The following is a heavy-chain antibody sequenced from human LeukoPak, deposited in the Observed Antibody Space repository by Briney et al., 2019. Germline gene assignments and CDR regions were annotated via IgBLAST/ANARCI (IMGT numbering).Heavy chain of an antibody. V-gene: IGHV1-69*13. J-gene: IGHJ6*03. CDR2: IIPIFGTA. CDR3: ARDNPPGVGPMDV. Sequence: SVRVSCKASGGTFSSYAISWVRQAPGQGLEWMGGIIPIFGTANYAQKFQGRVTITADESTSTAYMELSSLRSEDTAVYYCARDNPPGVGPMDVWGKGTTVTISS. D-gene: IGHD3-10*01. CDR1: GGTFSSYA.